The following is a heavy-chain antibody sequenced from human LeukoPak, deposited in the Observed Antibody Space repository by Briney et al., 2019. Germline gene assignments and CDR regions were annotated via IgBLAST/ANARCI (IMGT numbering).Heavy chain of an antibody. CDR3: ARGHSIEPYYYYYYMDV. D-gene: IGHD4-11*01. CDR1: GGSISSSSYY. J-gene: IGHJ6*03. CDR2: IYYSGST. V-gene: IGHV4-39*07. Sequence: SETLSLTCTVSGGSISSSSYYWGWIRQPPGKGLEWIGSIYYSGSTYYNPSLKSRVTISVDTSKNQFSLKLRSVTAADTAVYYCARGHSIEPYYYYYYMDVWGKGTTVTVSS.